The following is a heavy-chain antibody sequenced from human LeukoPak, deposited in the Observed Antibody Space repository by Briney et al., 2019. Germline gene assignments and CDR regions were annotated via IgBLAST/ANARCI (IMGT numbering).Heavy chain of an antibody. V-gene: IGHV4-31*03. D-gene: IGHD2-2*01. CDR2: IYYSGST. J-gene: IGHJ4*02. CDR3: ARERGYCSSTSCRYYFDY. Sequence: SETLSLTCTVSGGSISSGGYSSSWIRQHPGKGLERIGYIYYSGSTYYNPSLKSRVTISVDTSKNQFSLKLSSVTAADTAVYYCARERGYCSSTSCRYYFDYWGQGTLVTVSS. CDR1: GGSISSGGYS.